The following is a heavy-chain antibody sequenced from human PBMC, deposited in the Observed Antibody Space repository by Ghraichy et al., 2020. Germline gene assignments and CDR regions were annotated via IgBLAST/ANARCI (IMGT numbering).Heavy chain of an antibody. CDR1: GGSISSSSYY. Sequence: SETLSLTCTVSGGSISSSSYYWGWIRQPPGKGLEWIGSIYYSGSTYYNPSLKSRVTISVDTSKNQFSLKLSSVTAADTAVYYCARHEDWNYGGAFDIWGQGTMVTVSS. CDR2: IYYSGST. J-gene: IGHJ3*02. CDR3: ARHEDWNYGGAFDI. V-gene: IGHV4-39*01. D-gene: IGHD1-7*01.